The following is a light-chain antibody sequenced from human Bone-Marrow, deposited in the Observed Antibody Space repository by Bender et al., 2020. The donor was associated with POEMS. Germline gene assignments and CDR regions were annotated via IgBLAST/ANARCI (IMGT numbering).Light chain of an antibody. CDR3: LSYTTSSTVV. CDR1: RGDVGAYDH. J-gene: IGLJ7*01. Sequence: QSALTQPASVSGSPGQSITISCAGSRGDVGAYDHVSWYQQHQGKAPKLLIYAVDKRPSGISDRFSASKSGNTASLTISWLQPDDEAQYYCLSYTTSSTVVFGAGTDLTVL. CDR2: AVD. V-gene: IGLV2-14*03.